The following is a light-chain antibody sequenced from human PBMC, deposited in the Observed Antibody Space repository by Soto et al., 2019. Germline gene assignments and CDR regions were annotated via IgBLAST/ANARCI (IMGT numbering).Light chain of an antibody. V-gene: IGLV2-14*03. CDR3: SSYSGSSTLVV. J-gene: IGLJ2*01. CDR1: SSDVGGYNY. Sequence: QSVLTQPASVSGSPGQSITISCTGTSSDVGGYNYVSWYQQHPGKAPKLMIYDVNHRPSGVSNRFSGSKSGNTASLTISGLQAEDEADYYCSSYSGSSTLVVFGGRTKLTVL. CDR2: DVN.